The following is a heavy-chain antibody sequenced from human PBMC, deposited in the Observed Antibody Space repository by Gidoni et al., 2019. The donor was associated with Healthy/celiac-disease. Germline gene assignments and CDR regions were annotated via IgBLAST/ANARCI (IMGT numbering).Heavy chain of an antibody. CDR3: ARLGIRQPFTNYYYGMDV. V-gene: IGHV5-10-1*03. D-gene: IGHD1-20*01. J-gene: IGHJ6*02. Sequence: EVQLVQSGAEVKKPGESLRISCKGSGYSFTSSWISWVRQMPGKGLEWMGRIDPSDSYTNYSPSFQGHVTISADKSISTAYLQWSSLKASDTAMYYCARLGIRQPFTNYYYGMDVWGQGTTVTVSS. CDR1: GYSFTSSW. CDR2: IDPSDSYT.